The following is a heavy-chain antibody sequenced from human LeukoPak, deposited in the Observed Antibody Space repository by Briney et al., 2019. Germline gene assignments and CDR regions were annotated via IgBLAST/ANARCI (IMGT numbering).Heavy chain of an antibody. CDR1: GGSISSYY. V-gene: IGHV4-4*07. CDR3: ARAFSNSWWEYYFDY. Sequence: SETLSLTCTVSGGSISSYYWSWIRQPAGKGLEWIGRIYSSGSTNYNPSLKSRVTMSVDTSKNQFSLKLSSVTAADTAVYYCARAFSNSWWEYYFDYWGQGTLVTVSS. D-gene: IGHD6-13*01. J-gene: IGHJ4*02. CDR2: IYSSGST.